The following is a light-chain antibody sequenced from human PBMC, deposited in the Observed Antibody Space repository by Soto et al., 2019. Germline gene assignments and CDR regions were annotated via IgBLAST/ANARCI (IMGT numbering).Light chain of an antibody. CDR1: SSDVGGYNY. CDR2: DVS. CDR3: ISYTSSSTLV. J-gene: IGLJ2*01. V-gene: IGLV2-14*01. Sequence: QSVLTQPASVSGSPGQSITISCTGTSSDVGGYNYVSWYQQHPGKAPKLMIYDVSNRPSGVSNRFSGSNSANTASLTISGLQAEDEADYYCISYTSSSTLVFGGGTKLTVL.